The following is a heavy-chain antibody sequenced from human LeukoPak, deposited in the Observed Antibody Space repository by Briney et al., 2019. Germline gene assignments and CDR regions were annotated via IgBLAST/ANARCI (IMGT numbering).Heavy chain of an antibody. CDR1: GFTFNNFG. V-gene: IGHV3-30*18. Sequence: PGGSLRLSCAASGFTFNNFGMYWVRQAPGRGLEWVSVITYDGRNTYYLASVKGRFTVSRDNSKNTLDLQMDNLRTEDTAVYYCAKTTGYSLGYPADYWGQGTLVTVSS. D-gene: IGHD2-15*01. CDR3: AKTTGYSLGYPADY. J-gene: IGHJ4*02. CDR2: ITYDGRNT.